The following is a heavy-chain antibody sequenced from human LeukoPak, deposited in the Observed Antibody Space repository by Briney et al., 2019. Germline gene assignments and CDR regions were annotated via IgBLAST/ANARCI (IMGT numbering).Heavy chain of an antibody. CDR1: VFTFDAYA. CDR2: INKDGSDT. Sequence: GGSLRLSCEASVFTFDAYAMHWVRQAPGKGLEWVSLINKDGSDTYYADSVKGRFTISRDNSKNSLYQQMNSLRSEDTALYYCATWAFDHSLDVWGQGTTVTVSS. V-gene: IGHV3-43*02. J-gene: IGHJ6*02. D-gene: IGHD4-11*01. CDR3: ATWAFDHSLDV.